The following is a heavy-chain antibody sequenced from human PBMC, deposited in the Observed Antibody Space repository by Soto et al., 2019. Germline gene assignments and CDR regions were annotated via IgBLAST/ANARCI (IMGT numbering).Heavy chain of an antibody. CDR2: INPATGAA. J-gene: IGHJ3*02. V-gene: IGHV1-2*02. Sequence: QLHLVQSGAVVKKPGASVTVSCSASGYPVTAYYMHWVRQAPGRGLEWMGGINPATGAAKYTQTCQGRVTVTRDTSTSTVFMELSGLTSEDTAVFCCARGGGVGVAGSAAFDMWGQGTLVTVSS. CDR1: GYPVTAYY. CDR3: ARGGGVGVAGSAAFDM. D-gene: IGHD3-3*01.